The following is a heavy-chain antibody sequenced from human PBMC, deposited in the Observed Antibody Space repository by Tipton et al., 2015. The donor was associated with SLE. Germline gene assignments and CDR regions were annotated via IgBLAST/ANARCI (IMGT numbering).Heavy chain of an antibody. Sequence: GLVKPSQTLSLTCVISGDTVSTNRAAWNWIRQSPSRGLEWLGRTYYRSKWYDDYALSVKGRITISPDTSKNQFSLKVSSVTAADTAVYYCARHSRYCDSNSCYAGKGMDVWGQGTTVTVSS. D-gene: IGHD2-2*01. V-gene: IGHV6-1*01. J-gene: IGHJ6*02. CDR1: GDTVSTNRAA. CDR3: ARHSRYCDSNSCYAGKGMDV. CDR2: TYYRSKWYD.